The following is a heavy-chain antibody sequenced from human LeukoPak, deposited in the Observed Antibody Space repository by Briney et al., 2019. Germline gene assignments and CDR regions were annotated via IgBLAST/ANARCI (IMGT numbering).Heavy chain of an antibody. J-gene: IGHJ4*02. V-gene: IGHV1-46*01. Sequence: GASVSVSCTASGYTFTSYYMHWVRQAPGQGLEWMGIINPSGGSTSYAQKFQGRVTMTRDTSTSTAYMELRSLRSDDTAVYYCARDSYDSSGYYYRLLYWGQGTLVTVSS. D-gene: IGHD3-22*01. CDR2: INPSGGST. CDR3: ARDSYDSSGYYYRLLY. CDR1: GYTFTSYY.